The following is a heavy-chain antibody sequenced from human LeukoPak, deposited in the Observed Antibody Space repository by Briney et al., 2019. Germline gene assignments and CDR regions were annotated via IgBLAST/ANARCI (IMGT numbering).Heavy chain of an antibody. CDR3: ARVRSPNPYSSGWYLDYFDY. Sequence: ASVKVSCRASGYTFTSYGISWVRRAPGQGLEWMGWISAYNGNTNYAQKLQGRVTMTTDTSTSTAYMELRSLRSDDTAVYYCARVRSPNPYSSGWYLDYFDYWGQGTLVTVSS. V-gene: IGHV1-18*01. J-gene: IGHJ4*02. CDR2: ISAYNGNT. D-gene: IGHD6-19*01. CDR1: GYTFTSYG.